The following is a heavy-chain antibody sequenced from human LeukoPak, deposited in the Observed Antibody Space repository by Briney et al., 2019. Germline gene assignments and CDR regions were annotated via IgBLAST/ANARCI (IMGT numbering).Heavy chain of an antibody. Sequence: SETLSRTCTVSGGSVNSGSYYWGWIRQPPGKGLEWIGYSYYSGSTNYNPSLKSRGTISVDRSKNKFSLRLSSVTDADTAMYYCARNRYCSGNTCYSGAVAGMDVWGLGTTVTVSS. CDR2: SYYSGST. D-gene: IGHD2-15*01. V-gene: IGHV4-61*01. J-gene: IGHJ6*02. CDR3: ARNRYCSGNTCYSGAVAGMDV. CDR1: GGSVNSGSYY.